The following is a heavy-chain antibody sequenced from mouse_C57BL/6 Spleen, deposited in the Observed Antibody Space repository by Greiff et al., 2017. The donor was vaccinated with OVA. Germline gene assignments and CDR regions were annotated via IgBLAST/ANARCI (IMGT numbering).Heavy chain of an antibody. CDR3: ARGPWYFDV. Sequence: VQLVESGAELVRPGTSVKVSCKASGYAFTNYLIEWVKQRPGQGLEWIGVINPGSGGTNYNEKFKGKATLTADKSSSTAYMQLSSLTSEDSAVYFCARGPWYFDVWGTGTTVTVSS. V-gene: IGHV1-54*01. CDR1: GYAFTNYL. CDR2: INPGSGGT. J-gene: IGHJ1*03.